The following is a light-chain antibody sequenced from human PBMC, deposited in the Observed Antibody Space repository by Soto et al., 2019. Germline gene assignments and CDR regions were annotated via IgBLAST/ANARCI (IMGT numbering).Light chain of an antibody. Sequence: QSVLNQPASVSGSPGQPITISCPGTSSDIGGYPYVSWYQQHPGKAPKLMIYDVDNRPSGVSNRFSGSKSGNTASLTISGLQAEDEADYYCTSYTSSSTLDVFGTGTKVTVL. CDR1: SSDIGGYPY. J-gene: IGLJ1*01. CDR3: TSYTSSSTLDV. V-gene: IGLV2-14*01. CDR2: DVD.